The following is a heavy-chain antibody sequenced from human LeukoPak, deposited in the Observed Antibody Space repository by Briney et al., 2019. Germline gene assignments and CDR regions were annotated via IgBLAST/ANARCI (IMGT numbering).Heavy chain of an antibody. D-gene: IGHD4-17*01. CDR2: IYSGGST. Sequence: PGGSLRLFCAASGFTVSSNYMSWVRQAPGKGLEWVSVIYSGGSTYYADSVKGRFTISRQISKNTLYLQMNSLRSDDTAVYYCARDPDYGPGLWGQGTLVTVSS. V-gene: IGHV3-53*04. J-gene: IGHJ4*02. CDR3: ARDPDYGPGL. CDR1: GFTVSSNY.